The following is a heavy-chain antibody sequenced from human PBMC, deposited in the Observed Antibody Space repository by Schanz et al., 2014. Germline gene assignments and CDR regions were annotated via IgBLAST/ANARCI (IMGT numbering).Heavy chain of an antibody. CDR1: GFTFSDSF. Sequence: QVLLVESGGGLVKPGGSLRLSCSASGFTFSDSFMSWIRQTPGKGLEWLSYISSSGNIIHYADSVKGRFTISRDNAKNSLYLQMTGLRAEDTAVYYCTRVYPYGDAFDIWGQGTMVTVSS. J-gene: IGHJ3*02. D-gene: IGHD4-17*01. CDR2: ISSSGNII. CDR3: TRVYPYGDAFDI. V-gene: IGHV3-11*04.